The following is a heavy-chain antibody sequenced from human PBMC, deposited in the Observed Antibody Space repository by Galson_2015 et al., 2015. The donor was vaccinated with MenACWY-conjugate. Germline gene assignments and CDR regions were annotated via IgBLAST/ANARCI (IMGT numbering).Heavy chain of an antibody. D-gene: IGHD6-19*01. CDR2: IRSKAYGGTT. J-gene: IGHJ4*01. CDR1: GFTFGDYA. V-gene: IGHV3-49*03. CDR3: TREIAVAGTTGGGQAFDN. Sequence: SLRLSCAASGFTFGDYAMSWFRQAPGKGLEWVGFIRSKAYGGTTEYAASVKGRFTISRDDSKSIAYLQMNSLKTEDTAVYYCTREIAVAGTTGGGQAFDNWGPGTLVTVSS.